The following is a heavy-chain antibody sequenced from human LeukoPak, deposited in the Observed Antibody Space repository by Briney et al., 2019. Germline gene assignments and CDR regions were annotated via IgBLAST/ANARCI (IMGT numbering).Heavy chain of an antibody. Sequence: SSETLSLTCAVSGGSISSSNWWSWVRQPPGKGLEWIGYIYYSGSTYYNPSLKSRVTISVDTSKNQFSLKLSSVTAADTAVYYCATYDYGDYGYFDYWGQGTLVTVSS. V-gene: IGHV4-4*02. CDR1: GGSISSSNW. D-gene: IGHD4-17*01. CDR3: ATYDYGDYGYFDY. J-gene: IGHJ4*02. CDR2: IYYSGST.